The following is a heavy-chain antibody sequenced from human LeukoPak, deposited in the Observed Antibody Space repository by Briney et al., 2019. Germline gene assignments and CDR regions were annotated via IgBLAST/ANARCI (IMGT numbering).Heavy chain of an antibody. J-gene: IGHJ4*02. Sequence: PGGSLRLSCSASGFTFSSYAMHWVRQAPGKGLEYVSAINSNGGITFYADSMKGSFNISRDDYKNTLYLQMSSPRAADTAIYYCVKGVAARLDYWGQGTLVTVSS. D-gene: IGHD6-6*01. CDR1: GFTFSSYA. CDR3: VKGVAARLDY. CDR2: INSNGGIT. V-gene: IGHV3-64D*09.